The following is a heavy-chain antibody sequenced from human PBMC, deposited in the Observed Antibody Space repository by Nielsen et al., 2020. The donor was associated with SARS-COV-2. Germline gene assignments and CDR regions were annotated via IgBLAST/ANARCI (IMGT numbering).Heavy chain of an antibody. V-gene: IGHV3-73*01. D-gene: IGHD6-13*01. CDR2: IRSKANDYAT. Sequence: GESLKISCAASGFTFSDSSMNWVRQASGKGLEWLGRIRSKANDYATAYAASVKGRFTISRDDSKNTAYLQMNSLRTEDTAIYHCTRVNPISGSWFDAFDIWGQGTLVTVSS. CDR3: TRVNPISGSWFDAFDI. CDR1: GFTFSDSS. J-gene: IGHJ3*02.